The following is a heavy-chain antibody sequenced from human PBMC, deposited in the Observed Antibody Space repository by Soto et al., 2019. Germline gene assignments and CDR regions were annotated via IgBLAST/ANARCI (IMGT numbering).Heavy chain of an antibody. CDR2: IMPLLGRA. CDR3: ASDPGYSYGNT. J-gene: IGHJ5*02. Sequence: VASVKVSCKASGGTFSSYTISWVRQAPGQGLEWLGGIMPLLGRADYAQKFRGRVTITGDTSTSTAYMELSSLRSEDTAVYYCASDPGYSYGNTWGQRTPVTVSS. D-gene: IGHD5-18*01. V-gene: IGHV1-69*10. CDR1: GGTFSSYT.